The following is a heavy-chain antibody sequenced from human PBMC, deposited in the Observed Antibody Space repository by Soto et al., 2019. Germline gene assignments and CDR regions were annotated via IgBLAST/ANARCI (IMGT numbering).Heavy chain of an antibody. Sequence: GESLKISCMGSGYSFTSYWISWVRQMPGKGLEWMGRIDPSDSYTNYSPSFQGHVTISADKSISTAYLQWSSLKASDTAMYYCARLAGPQTVVVVAAQAFDYWGQGTLVTVSS. D-gene: IGHD2-15*01. V-gene: IGHV5-10-1*01. CDR2: IDPSDSYT. J-gene: IGHJ4*02. CDR3: ARLAGPQTVVVVAAQAFDY. CDR1: GYSFTSYW.